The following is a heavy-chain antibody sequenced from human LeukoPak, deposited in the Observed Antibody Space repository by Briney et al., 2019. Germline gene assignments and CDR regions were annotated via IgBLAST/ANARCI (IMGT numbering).Heavy chain of an antibody. CDR1: GYRFSDYY. V-gene: IGHV1-2*02. Sequence: ASVKVSCKASGYRFSDYYIHWVRQAPGQGLEWMGWINPNSGGTNYAQKFQGRVTMTRDTSISTAYMELSRLRFDDTAVYYCATCSSTSCFHYWGQGTLVTVSS. CDR3: ATCSSTSCFHY. D-gene: IGHD2-2*01. CDR2: INPNSGGT. J-gene: IGHJ4*02.